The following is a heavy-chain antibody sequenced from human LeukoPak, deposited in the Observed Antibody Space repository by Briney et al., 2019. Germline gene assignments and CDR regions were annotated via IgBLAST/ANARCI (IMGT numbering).Heavy chain of an antibody. CDR1: GYTFTGYY. Sequence: ASVKVSCKASGYTFTGYYMHWVRQAPGQGLEWMGWINPNSGGTNYAQKFQGRVTMTTDTSTSTAYMELRSLRSDDTAVYYCARDGRLGMGRGVNAFDIWGQGTMVTVSS. CDR2: INPNSGGT. V-gene: IGHV1-2*02. D-gene: IGHD3-10*01. CDR3: ARDGRLGMGRGVNAFDI. J-gene: IGHJ3*02.